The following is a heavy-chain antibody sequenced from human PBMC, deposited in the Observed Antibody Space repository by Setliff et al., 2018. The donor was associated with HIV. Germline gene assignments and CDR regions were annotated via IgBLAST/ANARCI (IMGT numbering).Heavy chain of an antibody. Sequence: GESLKISCKGSGYSFTNYWVGWVRQMPGRGLEWMGIIYPIDSDTKYSPSFWGRVTISVDKSTNAAYLHWNSLRPADTAMYYCGRSGKSGELYAYWGQGTQVTVSS. CDR2: IYPIDSDT. J-gene: IGHJ4*02. CDR3: GRSGKSGELYAY. D-gene: IGHD3-10*01. CDR1: GYSFTNYW. V-gene: IGHV5-51*01.